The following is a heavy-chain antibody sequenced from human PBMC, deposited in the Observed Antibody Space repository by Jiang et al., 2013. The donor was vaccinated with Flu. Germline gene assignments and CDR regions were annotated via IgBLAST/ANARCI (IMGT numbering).Heavy chain of an antibody. CDR2: IDPSDSYT. D-gene: IGHD3-16*01. CDR3: ARASLLRLVPENWFDP. J-gene: IGHJ5*02. Sequence: GAEVKKPGESLRISCKGSGYSFTSYWISWVRQMPGKGLEWMGRIDPSDSYTNYSPSFQGHVTISADKSISTAYLQWSSLKASDTAMYYCARASLLRLVPENWFDPWGQGTLVTVSS. CDR1: GYSFTSYW. V-gene: IGHV5-10-1*01.